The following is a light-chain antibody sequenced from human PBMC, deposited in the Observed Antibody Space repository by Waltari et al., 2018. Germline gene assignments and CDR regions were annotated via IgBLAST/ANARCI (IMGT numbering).Light chain of an antibody. CDR3: SSYRYRRSLV. CDR1: RRDIGDYSF. Sequence: QSALTQPPSVSVSPRQSLTIPCTGPRRDIGDYSFVPWYQHPPEKAPKLLIFEVTTRPSGVSNRFYGSKSGNTASLTISGLQTDDEAEYYCSSYRYRRSLVFGGGTKVTVL. CDR2: EVT. V-gene: IGLV2-14*01. J-gene: IGLJ2*01.